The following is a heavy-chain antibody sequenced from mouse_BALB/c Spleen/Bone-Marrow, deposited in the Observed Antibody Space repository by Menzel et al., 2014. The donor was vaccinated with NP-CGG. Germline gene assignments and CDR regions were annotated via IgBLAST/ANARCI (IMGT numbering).Heavy chain of an antibody. CDR3: ARGRWYY. CDR2: VNPNIGGT. D-gene: IGHD2-3*01. J-gene: IGHJ2*01. V-gene: IGHV1-22*01. Sequence: EVQVVESGPELVKPGASVKISCKTSGYTFTDYTLHWVKRSHGKSLEWIGGVNPNIGGTSYNQKFKGKASLTVNKSSTTAYMELRSLTSEDSAVYYCARGRWYYWGQGTTLTVSS. CDR1: GYTFTDYT.